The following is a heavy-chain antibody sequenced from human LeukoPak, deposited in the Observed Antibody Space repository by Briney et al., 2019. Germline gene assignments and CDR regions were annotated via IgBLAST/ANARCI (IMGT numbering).Heavy chain of an antibody. J-gene: IGHJ6*03. Sequence: SVKVSCKASGYTFTSYGISWVRQAPGQGLEWMGGIIPIFGTANYAQKFQGRVTITADESTSAAYMELSSLRSEDTAVYYCARQLERRYYYYMDVWGKGTTVTASS. CDR2: IIPIFGTA. CDR1: GYTFTSYG. V-gene: IGHV1-69*13. CDR3: ARQLERRYYYYMDV. D-gene: IGHD1-1*01.